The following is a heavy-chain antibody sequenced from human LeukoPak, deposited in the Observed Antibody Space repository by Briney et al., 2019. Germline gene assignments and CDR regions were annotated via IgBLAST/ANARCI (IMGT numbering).Heavy chain of an antibody. CDR1: GGSISRYY. J-gene: IGHJ6*02. V-gene: IGHV4-59*08. CDR3: ARRAVGMYYYYGMDV. CDR2: IYYSGST. Sequence: SETLSLTCAVYGGSISRYYWSWIRQPPGKGLEWIGYIYYSGSTNYNPSLKSRVTISVDTSKNQFSLKLSSVTAADTAVYYCARRAVGMYYYYGMDVWGQGTTVTVSS.